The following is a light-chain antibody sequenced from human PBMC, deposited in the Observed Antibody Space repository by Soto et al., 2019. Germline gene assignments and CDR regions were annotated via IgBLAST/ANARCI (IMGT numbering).Light chain of an antibody. CDR3: QQCRNWPLT. CDR2: DAS. Sequence: EIVMTQSPATLSVSPGEGATLSCKASQNVYNNLAWYQQRPGQPPRLLIYDASTMATGISARFSGSGYGTEFTLTISSLQSEDFAVYFCQQCRNWPLTFGGGTKV. CDR1: QNVYNN. J-gene: IGKJ4*01. V-gene: IGKV3-15*01.